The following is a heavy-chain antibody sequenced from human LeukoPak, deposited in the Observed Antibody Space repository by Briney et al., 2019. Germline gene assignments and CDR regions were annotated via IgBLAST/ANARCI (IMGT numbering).Heavy chain of an antibody. J-gene: IGHJ4*02. CDR2: IRGNGDIT. CDR3: AKSPQRSSWPFDY. D-gene: IGHD6-13*01. Sequence: GGSLRLSCAASGFTFSDYGMNWVRQAPGKGLEWVSSIRGNGDITYYADSVKGRFTISRDNSKNTLYLQMNSLRAHDTAVYYCAKSPQRSSWPFDYWGQGSLVTVSS. V-gene: IGHV3-23*01. CDR1: GFTFSDYG.